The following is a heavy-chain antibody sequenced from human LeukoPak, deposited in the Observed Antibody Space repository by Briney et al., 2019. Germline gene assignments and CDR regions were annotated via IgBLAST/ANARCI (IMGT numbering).Heavy chain of an antibody. Sequence: SETLSLTCTVSGGFINSHFWSWIRQPPGKGLEWIGYIYYRGSTTYNPSLKSRVTISVDTSKNQFSLNLSSVTAADTAVYYCARGYCSGGSCYLTRWNWFDPWGQGTLVTVSS. V-gene: IGHV4-59*11. CDR3: ARGYCSGGSCYLTRWNWFDP. J-gene: IGHJ5*02. CDR1: GGFINSHF. D-gene: IGHD2-15*01. CDR2: IYYRGST.